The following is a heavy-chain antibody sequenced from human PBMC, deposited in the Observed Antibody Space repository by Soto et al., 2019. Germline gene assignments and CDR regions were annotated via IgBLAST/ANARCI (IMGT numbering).Heavy chain of an antibody. V-gene: IGHV4-31*03. D-gene: IGHD6-6*01. CDR3: ARDSSSPYYYYGMDV. Sequence: PSETLSLTCTVSGGSISSGGYYWSWIRQHPGKGLEWIGYIYYSGSTYYNPSLKSRVTISVDTSKNQFSLKLSSVTAADTAVYYCARDSSSPYYYYGMDVWGQGTTVTVSS. CDR2: IYYSGST. CDR1: GGSISSGGYY. J-gene: IGHJ6*02.